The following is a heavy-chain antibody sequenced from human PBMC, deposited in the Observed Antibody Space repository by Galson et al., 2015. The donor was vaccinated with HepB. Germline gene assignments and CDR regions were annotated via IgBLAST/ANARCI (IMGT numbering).Heavy chain of an antibody. Sequence: SLRLSCAASGFSFDDYAMHWVRQAPGKGLEWVSGISWNSGSIDYADFVKSRFTISRDNAKNSLYLQMNSLRVEDTALYYCAKEVTYYDFWSGSVAYWFDPWGQGTLVTVSS. CDR1: GFSFDDYA. CDR2: ISWNSGSI. D-gene: IGHD3-3*01. CDR3: AKEVTYYDFWSGSVAYWFDP. J-gene: IGHJ5*02. V-gene: IGHV3-9*01.